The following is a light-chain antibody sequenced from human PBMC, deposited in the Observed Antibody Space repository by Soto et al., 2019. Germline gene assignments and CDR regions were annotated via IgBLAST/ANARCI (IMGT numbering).Light chain of an antibody. CDR2: DAP. V-gene: IGKV1-5*01. J-gene: IGKJ2*03. CDR3: QQYNHYYS. Sequence: DIQLTQSPSTLSASVGDRVTLTCRASQSIDRWLAWYQQKVGKAPELLIHDAPSLESGVPSRFSGSGSGTEFTLTINSLQPDDFATYYCQQYNHYYSFGQGTKLEIK. CDR1: QSIDRW.